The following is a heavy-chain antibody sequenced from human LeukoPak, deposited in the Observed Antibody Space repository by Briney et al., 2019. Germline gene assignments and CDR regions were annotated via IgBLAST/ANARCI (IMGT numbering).Heavy chain of an antibody. CDR1: GFIFGDYA. CDR2: IRSKTYGGAI. D-gene: IGHD4-17*01. Sequence: GVSLRLSCTTSGFIFGDYAMSWFRQAPGKGLEWVGFIRSKTYGGAIEYAASVKGRFTISRDDSKSIAYLQMNSLKTEDTAVYYCARDQLGGDPDDHYYYYMDVWGKGTTVIVSS. V-gene: IGHV3-49*03. CDR3: ARDQLGGDPDDHYYYYMDV. J-gene: IGHJ6*03.